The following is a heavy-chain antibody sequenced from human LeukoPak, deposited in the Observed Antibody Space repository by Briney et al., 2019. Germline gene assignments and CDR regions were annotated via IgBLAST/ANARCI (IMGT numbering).Heavy chain of an antibody. Sequence: SETLSLTCAVYGGSFSGYYWSWIRQPPGKGLEWIGEINHSGSTNYNPSLKSRVTISVDTSKNQFSLKLSSVTAADTAVYYCARADFWSGYYAYWFDPWGQGTLVTVSS. J-gene: IGHJ5*02. D-gene: IGHD3-3*01. CDR2: INHSGST. CDR3: ARADFWSGYYAYWFDP. CDR1: GGSFSGYY. V-gene: IGHV4-34*01.